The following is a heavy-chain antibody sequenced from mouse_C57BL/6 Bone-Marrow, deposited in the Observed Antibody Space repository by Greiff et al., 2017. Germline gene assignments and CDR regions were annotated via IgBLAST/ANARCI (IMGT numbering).Heavy chain of an antibody. Sequence: LVESGAELVRPGTSVKMSCKASGYTFTNYWIGWAKQRPGHGLEWIGDIYPGGGYTNYNEKFKGQATLTADKSSSTDYMQFSSLTSEDSAIYYCARSGGNYEYYYAMDYWGQGTSVTVSS. D-gene: IGHD2-1*01. CDR2: IYPGGGYT. V-gene: IGHV1-63*01. CDR3: ARSGGNYEYYYAMDY. CDR1: GYTFTNYW. J-gene: IGHJ4*01.